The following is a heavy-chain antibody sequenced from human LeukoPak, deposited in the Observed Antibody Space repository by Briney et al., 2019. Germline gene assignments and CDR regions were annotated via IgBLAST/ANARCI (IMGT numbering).Heavy chain of an antibody. J-gene: IGHJ5*02. CDR1: GYTFTGYY. CDR2: INPNSGAT. V-gene: IGHV1-2*02. Sequence: ASVKVSCKASGYTFTGYYIHWVRQAPGQGLAWMGWINPNSGATNYAQKFQGRVTMTRDTSISTAYMELSRLRSDDTAVYYCARDIVVVPAAEGFDPWGQGTLVTVSS. CDR3: ARDIVVVPAAEGFDP. D-gene: IGHD2-2*01.